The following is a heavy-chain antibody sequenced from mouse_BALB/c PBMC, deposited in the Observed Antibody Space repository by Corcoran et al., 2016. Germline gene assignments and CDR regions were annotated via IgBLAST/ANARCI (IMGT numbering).Heavy chain of an antibody. CDR1: GFNIKDTY. D-gene: IGHD2-1*01. J-gene: IGHJ2*01. CDR2: IDPANGNT. CDR3: ARSPRNYHYFDY. Sequence: EVQLQQSGAELVKPGASVKLSCTASGFNIKDTYMHWVKQRPEQGLEWIGRIDPANGNTKYDPTFQGKATITADTSSNTAYLQLSSLTSEDTAVYYCARSPRNYHYFDYWGQGTTLTVSS. V-gene: IGHV14-3*02.